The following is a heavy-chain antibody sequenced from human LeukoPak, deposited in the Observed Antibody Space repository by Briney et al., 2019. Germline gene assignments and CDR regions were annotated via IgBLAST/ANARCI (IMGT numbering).Heavy chain of an antibody. J-gene: IGHJ4*02. CDR1: GFTFSSYS. V-gene: IGHV3-21*06. Sequence: GGSLRLSCAASGFTFSSYSMNWVRQAPGKGLEWVSSISSDTSYIYYADSVKGRFTISRDNAKNSLYLQMNSLRAEDTAVYYCARGRHSSGCLDYWGQGTLVTVSS. CDR2: ISSDTSYI. CDR3: ARGRHSSGCLDY. D-gene: IGHD3-22*01.